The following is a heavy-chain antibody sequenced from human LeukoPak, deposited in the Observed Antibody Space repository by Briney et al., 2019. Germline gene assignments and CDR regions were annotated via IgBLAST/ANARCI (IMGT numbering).Heavy chain of an antibody. V-gene: IGHV3-23*01. CDR3: AKDGVVRGLGPYYFDS. J-gene: IGHJ4*02. CDR2: ISGSGGTT. Sequence: GGSLRLSCAASGFTFNNYAMSWVRQAPGKGLEWVSAISGSGGTTYYADSVKGRFTFSRDNSKNTLYLQMNSLRAEDTAVYYCAKDGVVRGLGPYYFDSWGQGSLVTVSS. D-gene: IGHD3-10*01. CDR1: GFTFNNYA.